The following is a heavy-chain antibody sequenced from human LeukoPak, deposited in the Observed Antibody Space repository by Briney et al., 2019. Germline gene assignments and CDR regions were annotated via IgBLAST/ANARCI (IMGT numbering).Heavy chain of an antibody. CDR2: INHSGST. V-gene: IGHV4-34*01. Sequence: PSETLSLTCAVYGGSFSGYYWSWIRQPPGKGLEWIGEINHSGSTNYNPSLKSRVTISVDTSKNQFSLKLSSVTAADTAVYYCARRIRYSYGIGFDPWGQGTLVTVSS. D-gene: IGHD5-18*01. J-gene: IGHJ5*02. CDR3: ARRIRYSYGIGFDP. CDR1: GGSFSGYY.